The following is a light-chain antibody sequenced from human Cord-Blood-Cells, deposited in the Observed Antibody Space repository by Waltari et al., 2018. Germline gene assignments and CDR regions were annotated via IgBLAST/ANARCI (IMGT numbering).Light chain of an antibody. CDR2: VTT. Sequence: IVLTQSPGTLSLSPGERATLSWKASQSVSSSYLAWYLQKPGQAPRRLIYVTTSRPAGIPDRFSGSGSGTDFTLTISRMEHDDFAVYYGQRYGSSPYTFGQGTKLWIK. CDR1: QSVSSSY. CDR3: QRYGSSPYT. V-gene: IGKV3-20*01. J-gene: IGKJ2*01.